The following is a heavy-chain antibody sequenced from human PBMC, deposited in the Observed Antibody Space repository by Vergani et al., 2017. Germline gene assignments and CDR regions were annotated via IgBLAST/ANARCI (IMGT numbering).Heavy chain of an antibody. V-gene: IGHV1-69*13. D-gene: IGHD3-10*01. CDR2: IIPIFGTA. J-gene: IGHJ6*02. CDR1: GGTFSSCA. Sequence: QFQLVQSGAEVKKPGSSVKVSCKASGGTFSSCAISWVRQAPGQGLEWMGRIIPIFGTANYAQKFQGSVTFTADESTSTAYMELSSLRSDDMAVYYCARALYGSGCSIYGMDVWGQGTTVTVSS. CDR3: ARALYGSGCSIYGMDV.